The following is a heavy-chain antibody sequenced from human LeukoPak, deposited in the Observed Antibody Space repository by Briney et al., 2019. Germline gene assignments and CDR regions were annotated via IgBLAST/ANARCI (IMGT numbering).Heavy chain of an antibody. CDR2: INPNSGGT. CDR3: ARDVVWDEGNWFDP. J-gene: IGHJ5*02. D-gene: IGHD3-16*01. Sequence: ASVKVSCKASGYTFTGYYMHWVRQAPGQGLEWMGWINPNSGGTNYAQKFQGRVTMTRDTSISTAYMELSRLRSDDTAGYYCARDVVWDEGNWFDPWGQGTLVTVSS. V-gene: IGHV1-2*02. CDR1: GYTFTGYY.